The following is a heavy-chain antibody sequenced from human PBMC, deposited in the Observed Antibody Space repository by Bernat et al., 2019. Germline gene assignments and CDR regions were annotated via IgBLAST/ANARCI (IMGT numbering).Heavy chain of an antibody. J-gene: IGHJ4*02. D-gene: IGHD2-2*01. CDR1: GFTFSSFS. V-gene: IGHV3-74*01. CDR3: ASLHCNSDKCYDY. CDR2: LNGDGSSA. Sequence: EVHLVESGGGLVQPGGSLRLSCAASGFTFSSFSVHWVRQAPGKGLVWVSRLNGDGSSANYADSVKGRFTISRDNAKKMLYLQMNSLRAEDTAVYSCASLHCNSDKCYDYWGQGTLVTVSS.